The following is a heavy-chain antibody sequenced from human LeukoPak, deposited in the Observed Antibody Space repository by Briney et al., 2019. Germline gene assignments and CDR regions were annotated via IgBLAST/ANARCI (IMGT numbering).Heavy chain of an antibody. CDR3: AKKWAIDV. CDR2: ISYDGSNK. D-gene: IGHD1-26*01. CDR1: GFTFSSYV. Sequence: GGSLRLSCAASGFTFSSYVMHWVRQAPGKGLEWVAVISYDGSNKYNADSVKGRFTISRDNSKNTLYLQMNSLRAEDTAVYYCAKKWAIDVWGKGTTVTISS. V-gene: IGHV3-30*04. J-gene: IGHJ6*04.